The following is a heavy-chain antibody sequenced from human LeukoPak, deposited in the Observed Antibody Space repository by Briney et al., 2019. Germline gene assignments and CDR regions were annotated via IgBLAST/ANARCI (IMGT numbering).Heavy chain of an antibody. CDR3: ASGGATYSSSWNENYYYYYGMDV. V-gene: IGHV1-69*01. D-gene: IGHD6-13*01. J-gene: IGHJ6*04. CDR1: GGTFSSYA. CDR2: IIPIFGTA. Sequence: SVKVSCKASGGTFSSYAISWVRQAPGQGLEWMGGIIPIFGTANYAQKFQGRVTITADESTSTAYKELSSLRSEDTAVYYCASGGATYSSSWNENYYYYYGMDVWGKGTTVTVSS.